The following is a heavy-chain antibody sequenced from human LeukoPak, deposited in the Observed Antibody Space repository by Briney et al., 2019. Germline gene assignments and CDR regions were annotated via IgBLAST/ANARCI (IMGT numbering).Heavy chain of an antibody. CDR3: ARGRVSSSTWYSTYYYYFYMDV. CDR1: GGSISSFY. CDR2: IYSSGNT. Sequence: PSETLSLTCTVSGGSISSFYWSWIRQPAGKGLEWIGRIYSSGNTNYNPSLKSRVTMSVDTSKNQFSLKLSSVTAADTAVYFCARGRVSSSTWYSTYYYYFYMDVWGKGTTVTVSS. V-gene: IGHV4-4*07. J-gene: IGHJ6*03. D-gene: IGHD1-1*01.